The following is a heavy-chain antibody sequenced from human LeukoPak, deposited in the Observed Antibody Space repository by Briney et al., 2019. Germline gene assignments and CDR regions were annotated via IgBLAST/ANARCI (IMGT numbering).Heavy chain of an antibody. V-gene: IGHV5-51*01. Sequence: ESLKISCKGSGYSFTSYWTSWVRQMPGKGLEWMGIIYPGDSDTRYSPSFQGQVTISADKSISTAYLQWSSLKASDTAIYYCARSSSWIANHFDYWGQGTLVTVSS. D-gene: IGHD6-13*01. CDR1: GYSFTSYW. CDR2: IYPGDSDT. J-gene: IGHJ4*02. CDR3: ARSSSWIANHFDY.